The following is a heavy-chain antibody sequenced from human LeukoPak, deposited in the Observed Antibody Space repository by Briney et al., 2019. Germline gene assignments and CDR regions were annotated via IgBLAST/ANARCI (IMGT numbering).Heavy chain of an antibody. CDR3: ARVSYYGSGSYPYDAFDI. CDR2: INPSGGST. D-gene: IGHD3-10*01. Sequence: ASVKVSCKASGYTFTGYYMHWVRQAPGQGLEWMGIINPSGGSTSYAQKFQGRVTMTRDTSTSTVYMELSSLRSEDTAVYYCARVSYYGSGSYPYDAFDIWGQGTMVTVSS. V-gene: IGHV1-46*01. CDR1: GYTFTGYY. J-gene: IGHJ3*02.